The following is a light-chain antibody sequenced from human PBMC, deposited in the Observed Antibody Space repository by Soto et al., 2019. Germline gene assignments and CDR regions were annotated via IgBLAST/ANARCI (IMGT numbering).Light chain of an antibody. CDR3: QQYHNWPIT. V-gene: IGKV3-15*01. Sequence: ETVMTQSPATLSVSPGGRATLSCRASQSISDTLAWYQQKPGQAPRLLIHGASTRATGFPARFSGSGSGTDFTLTISSLQSEDFAVYYCQQYHNWPITFGHGTRLEIK. CDR2: GAS. J-gene: IGKJ5*01. CDR1: QSISDT.